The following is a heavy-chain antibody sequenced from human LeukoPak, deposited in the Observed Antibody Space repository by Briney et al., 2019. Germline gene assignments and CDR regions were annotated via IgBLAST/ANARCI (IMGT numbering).Heavy chain of an antibody. D-gene: IGHD7-27*01. CDR3: AIDPNWGTHS. Sequence: GGPLRLSCAASGFTFSTYTMYWVRHPPGKRLEWVSIIGSSGGGIHYADSVKGRFTISRDNSKDALYLQMNSLRVEDTAVYYCAIDPNWGTHSWGQGVLVTVSS. CDR1: GFTFSTYT. V-gene: IGHV3-23*01. CDR2: IGSSGGGI. J-gene: IGHJ4*02.